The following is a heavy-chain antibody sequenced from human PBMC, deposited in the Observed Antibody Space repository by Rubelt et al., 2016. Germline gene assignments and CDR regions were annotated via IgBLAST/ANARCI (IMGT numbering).Heavy chain of an antibody. D-gene: IGHD3-22*01. CDR3: ARFAIGGHSSGYLFDY. CDR1: GYTFTGYY. V-gene: IGHV1-2*02. CDR2: INPNSGGT. Sequence: QVQLVQSGAAVKKPGASVKVSCTDSGYTFTGYYMHWVRQAPGQGLEWMEWINPNSGGTNYAQKFQGGVTMTRDTSISTAYMELSRRRSDDTAVYYCARFAIGGHSSGYLFDYWGQGTLVTVSS. J-gene: IGHJ4*02.